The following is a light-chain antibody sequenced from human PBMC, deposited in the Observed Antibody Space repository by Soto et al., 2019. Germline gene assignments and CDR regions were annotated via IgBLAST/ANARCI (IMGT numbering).Light chain of an antibody. CDR1: SSAVGGYNY. CDR3: SSYTSSSLYV. J-gene: IGLJ1*01. V-gene: IGLV2-14*01. Sequence: QSALTQPASVSGSPGQSITISCTGTSSAVGGYNYVSWYQQLPGKAPKLMIYDVSDRPSGVSNRFSGSKSGHTASPTISGLQAEDEADYYCSSYTSSSLYVFGTGTKVTVL. CDR2: DVS.